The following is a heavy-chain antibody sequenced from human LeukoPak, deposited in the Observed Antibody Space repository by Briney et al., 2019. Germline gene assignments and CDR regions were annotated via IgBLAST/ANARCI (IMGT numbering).Heavy chain of an antibody. J-gene: IGHJ5*02. CDR1: GFTFSSYG. CDR2: ISGSGGST. V-gene: IGHV3-23*01. Sequence: GGSLRLSCAASGFTFSSYGMSWVRQAPGKGLEWVSAISGSGGSTYYADSVKGRFTISRDNSKNTLYLQMNSLRAEDTAVYYCARKLRSWFDPWGQGTLVTVSS. D-gene: IGHD1-7*01. CDR3: ARKLRSWFDP.